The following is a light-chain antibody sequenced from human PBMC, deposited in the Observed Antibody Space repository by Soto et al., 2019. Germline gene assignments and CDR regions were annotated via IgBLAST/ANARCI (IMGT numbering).Light chain of an antibody. V-gene: IGKV3-20*01. CDR1: QSVSSNY. CDR2: GAS. CDR3: QQYGSSPDT. J-gene: IGKJ2*01. Sequence: EIVLTQSPGTLSLSPGERATLSCRASQSVSSNYLAWYQQKPGQAPRLLIYGASSRATGNPDRFGGSGSGTDFTLTISRMEPEDFAVYYCQQYGSSPDTFGQGTKLEIK.